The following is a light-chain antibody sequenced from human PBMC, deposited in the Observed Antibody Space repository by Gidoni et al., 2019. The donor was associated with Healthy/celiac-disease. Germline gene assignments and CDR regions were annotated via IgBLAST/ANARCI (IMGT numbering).Light chain of an antibody. CDR3: QQYDNLPIT. CDR1: HDISNY. CDR2: DAS. Sequence: IQVTQSTSSLSASVGDRVTITCRASHDISNYLNWYQQKPGKAPKLLIYDASNLATGVPSRFSGSGSGTDFTFTISSLQPEDIATYYCQQYDNLPITFGQGTRLEIK. V-gene: IGKV1-33*01. J-gene: IGKJ5*01.